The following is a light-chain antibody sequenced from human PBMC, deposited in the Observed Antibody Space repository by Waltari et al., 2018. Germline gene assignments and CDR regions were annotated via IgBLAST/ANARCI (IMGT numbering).Light chain of an antibody. CDR3: QQYGNSPPT. Sequence: EIVLTQSPGTLSLSPGERVTLSCRASQPLSSSYLAWYQQKPGPAPRPLSYGASSRATGSPDKFSGIGAGTDLTLTIGRLEAEDFAVYYCQQYGNSPPTFGGGTKVEIK. CDR1: QPLSSSY. V-gene: IGKV3-20*01. J-gene: IGKJ4*01. CDR2: GAS.